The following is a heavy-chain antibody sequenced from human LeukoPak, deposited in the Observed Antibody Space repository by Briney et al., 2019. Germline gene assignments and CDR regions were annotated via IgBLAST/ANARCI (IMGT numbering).Heavy chain of an antibody. V-gene: IGHV1-69*02. CDR1: GGTFSSYT. CDR2: IIPILGIA. CDR3: ARALRGDYGDY. D-gene: IGHD4-17*01. J-gene: IGHJ4*02. Sequence: ASVKVSCKASGGTFSSYTISWVRQAPGQGLEWMGRIIPILGIANYAQKFQGRVTITADKSTSTAYMELSSLRSEDTAVYYCARALRGDYGDYWGQGTLVTVSS.